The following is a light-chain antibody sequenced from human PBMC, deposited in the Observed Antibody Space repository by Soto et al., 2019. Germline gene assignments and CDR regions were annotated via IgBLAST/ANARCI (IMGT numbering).Light chain of an antibody. CDR2: GVS. CDR3: QQYNNWPRT. J-gene: IGKJ1*01. CDR1: QSVNSN. Sequence: EIVMTQSPATLSVSPGERATLSCRASQSVNSNLAWYQQKPGQAPRLLIYGVSTRATGIPARFSGSGSGTEFTLTISSLQSEDFAVYYCQQYNNWPRTFGQGTKVEIK. V-gene: IGKV3-15*01.